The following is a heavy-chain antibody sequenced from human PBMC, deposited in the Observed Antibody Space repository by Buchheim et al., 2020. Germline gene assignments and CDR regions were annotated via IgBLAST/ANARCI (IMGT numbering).Heavy chain of an antibody. D-gene: IGHD3-22*01. CDR2: IYHGDSDT. V-gene: IGHV5-51*01. CDR1: GYSFTNYW. CDR3: ARRSDRSDYYSFDY. Sequence: EVQLVQSGEEVKKPGESLKFSCKGSGYSFTNYWIGWVRQMPGKGLEWMGIIYHGDSDTTYSPSFQGQVTISADTSISPAYLQWSSLKASDTAMYYCARRSDRSDYYSFDYWGQGTL. J-gene: IGHJ4*02.